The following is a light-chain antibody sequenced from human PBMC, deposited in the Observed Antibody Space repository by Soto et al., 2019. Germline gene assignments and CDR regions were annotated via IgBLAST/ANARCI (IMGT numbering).Light chain of an antibody. V-gene: IGLV1-40*01. CDR2: GNS. J-gene: IGLJ2*01. CDR1: SSNIGAGYD. CDR3: QSYDSSLSGSVV. Sequence: QSVLTQPPSVSGAPGQRVTISCTGSSSNIGAGYDVHWYQQLPGTAPKLLIYGNSNRPSGVPDRFSGSESGTSASLGITGLQAEDEADYYCQSYDSSLSGSVVFGGGTKLTVL.